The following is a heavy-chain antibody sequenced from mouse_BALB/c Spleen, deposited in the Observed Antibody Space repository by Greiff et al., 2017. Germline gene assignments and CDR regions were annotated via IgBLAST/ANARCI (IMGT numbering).Heavy chain of an antibody. CDR1: GFTFSSYT. CDR2: ISNGGGST. J-gene: IGHJ4*01. CDR3: ARVITTLAMDY. Sequence: EVKLMESGGGLVQPGGSLKLSCAASGFTFSSYTMSWVRQTPEKRLEWVAYISNGGGSTYYPDTVKGRFTISRDNAKNTLYLQMSSLKSEDTAVYYCARVITTLAMDYWGQGTSVTVSS. V-gene: IGHV5-12-2*01. D-gene: IGHD2-4*01.